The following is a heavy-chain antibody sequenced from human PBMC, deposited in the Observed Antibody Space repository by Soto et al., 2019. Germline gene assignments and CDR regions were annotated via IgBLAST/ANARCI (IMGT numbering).Heavy chain of an antibody. CDR3: ANGCGGTCYSRIHY. CDR2: ISDSGGST. CDR1: GFTFSSYA. D-gene: IGHD2-15*01. V-gene: IGHV3-23*01. Sequence: EVQLLESGGGLVQPGGSLRLSCAASGFTFSSYAMSWVRQAQGKGLEWVSGISDSGGSTYYADSVKGRFTISRDNSKNTLYLQMNSLRAEDTAVYYCANGCGGTCYSRIHYWGQGTLVTVSS. J-gene: IGHJ4*02.